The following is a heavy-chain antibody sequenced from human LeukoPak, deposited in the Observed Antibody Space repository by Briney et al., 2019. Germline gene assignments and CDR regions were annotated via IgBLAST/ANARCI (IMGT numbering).Heavy chain of an antibody. CDR1: EFTFSRYW. Sequence: PGGSLRLSCAASEFTFSRYWMHWVRQAPGKGLVWISGINSSGSTTNYADSVKGRFTISRDNAKSTLYLQMNSLRVEDTAVYYCARGPETYYYDSSSYYWGQGTVVTVSS. D-gene: IGHD3-22*01. J-gene: IGHJ4*02. CDR2: INSSGSTT. CDR3: ARGPETYYYDSSSYY. V-gene: IGHV3-74*01.